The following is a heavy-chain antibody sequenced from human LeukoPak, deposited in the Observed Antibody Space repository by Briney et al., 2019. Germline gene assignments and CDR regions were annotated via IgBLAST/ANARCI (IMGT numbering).Heavy chain of an antibody. J-gene: IGHJ4*02. D-gene: IGHD1-14*01. Sequence: GGSLRLSCVASGFTFSRFEMNWVRQAPGKGLEWISHISTGTYIAYTDSVKGRFTISRDNAKNSLFLQMNSLRAEDTAVYCCAKATGYLLWGQGTLVIVSS. V-gene: IGHV3-48*03. CDR3: AKATGYLL. CDR2: ISTGTYI. CDR1: GFTFSRFE.